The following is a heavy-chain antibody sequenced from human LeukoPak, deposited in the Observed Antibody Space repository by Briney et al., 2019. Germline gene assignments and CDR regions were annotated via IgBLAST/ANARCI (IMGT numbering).Heavy chain of an antibody. CDR1: GYTLTELS. Sequence: ASVKVSCKVSGYTLTELSMHWVRQAPGKGLEWMGGFDPEDGKTIYAQKFQGSVTMTEDTSTDTAYMELSSLRSEDTAVYYCATAFTPGKPKDYWGQGTLVTVSS. D-gene: IGHD1-14*01. J-gene: IGHJ4*02. CDR2: FDPEDGKT. V-gene: IGHV1-24*01. CDR3: ATAFTPGKPKDY.